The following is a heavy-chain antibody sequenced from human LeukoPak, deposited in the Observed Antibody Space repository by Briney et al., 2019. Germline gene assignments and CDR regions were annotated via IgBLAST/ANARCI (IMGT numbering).Heavy chain of an antibody. CDR1: GFTFSDAW. CDR2: IKSKSDGGTI. V-gene: IGHV3-15*01. J-gene: IGHJ4*02. Sequence: GGSLRLSCVGSGFTFSDAWMSWVRQAPGKGLEWGGRIKSKSDGGTIDYAAPVKGRFTISRDDSRNTLYLQMNSLKTEDTAVYYCTTRRQDGWWGQGTLVTVS. D-gene: IGHD2-15*01. CDR3: TTRRQDGW.